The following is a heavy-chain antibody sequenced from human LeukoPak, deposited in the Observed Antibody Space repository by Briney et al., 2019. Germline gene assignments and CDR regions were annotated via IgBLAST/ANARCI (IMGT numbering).Heavy chain of an antibody. CDR3: ARGQVPGGRGYNWFDP. CDR2: INHRGDT. V-gene: IGHV4-34*01. D-gene: IGHD2-2*01. CDR1: AWSFNDYY. J-gene: IGHJ5*02. Sequence: SETLPLTCAVYAWSFNDYYWNWIRQPPGKGLEWIGEINHRGDTNYNPSLKSRVTISVDTSKNQFSLRLTSVIAADTAIYYCARGQVPGGRGYNWFDPWGQGTLVTVSS.